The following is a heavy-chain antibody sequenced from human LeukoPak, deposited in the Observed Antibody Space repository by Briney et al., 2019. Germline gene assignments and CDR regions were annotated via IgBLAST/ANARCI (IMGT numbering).Heavy chain of an antibody. CDR3: ARLVGATPSFDY. Sequence: ASVKVSCKASGYTFTSYDVNWVRQATGQGLEWMGWMNPNSGNTGYAQKFQGGVTMTRNTSISTAYMELSSLRSEDTAVYYCARLVGATPSFDYWGQGTLVTVSS. CDR1: GYTFTSYD. D-gene: IGHD1-26*01. CDR2: MNPNSGNT. J-gene: IGHJ4*02. V-gene: IGHV1-8*01.